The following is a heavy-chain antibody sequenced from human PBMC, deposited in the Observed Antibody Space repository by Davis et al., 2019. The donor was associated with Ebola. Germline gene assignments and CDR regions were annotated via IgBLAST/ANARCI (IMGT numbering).Heavy chain of an antibody. CDR1: GGSISSSAYY. J-gene: IGHJ4*02. CDR2: ISYSGGT. D-gene: IGHD3-10*01. V-gene: IGHV4-39*01. CDR3: ARRDYYSSGSFHNPFDY. Sequence: GSLRLSCTVSGGSISSSAYYWGWIRQHPGKGLEWIGDISYSGGTFFNPSLTGRLSISVDTSKNQFYLKLTSVTAADTAIYYCARRDYYSSGSFHNPFDYWGQGSLVTVSS.